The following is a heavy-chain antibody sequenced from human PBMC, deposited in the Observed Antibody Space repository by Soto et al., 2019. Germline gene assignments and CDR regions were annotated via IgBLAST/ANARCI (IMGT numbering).Heavy chain of an antibody. CDR2: VSHRGST. J-gene: IGHJ6*03. CDR1: GGSISSSRFY. CDR3: VSPYNFYFMDV. Sequence: QLQLQESGPGLVKPSETLSLTCTVSGGSISSSRFYWGWVRQPPGKGLEWIRSVSHRGSTYYNPSLTSRVTISVDTSKNHFSLKLNSVTAADTAVYYCVSPYNFYFMDVWGKGTPVTVSS. V-gene: IGHV4-39*02. D-gene: IGHD3-16*01.